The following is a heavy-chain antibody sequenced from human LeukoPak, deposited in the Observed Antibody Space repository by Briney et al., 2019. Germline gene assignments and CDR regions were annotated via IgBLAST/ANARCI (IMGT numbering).Heavy chain of an antibody. CDR2: MNPNSGNT. CDR1: GYTFTSYQ. J-gene: IGHJ4*02. V-gene: IGHV1-8*01. CDR3: ARGSAVAGTSEFDY. D-gene: IGHD6-19*01. Sequence: GASVKVSCKASGYTFTSYQINWVRQATGQGLEWMGWMNPNSGNTGYAQKFQGRVTMTRNTSISTAYMELSSLRSEDTAVYYCARGSAVAGTSEFDYWGQGTLVTVSS.